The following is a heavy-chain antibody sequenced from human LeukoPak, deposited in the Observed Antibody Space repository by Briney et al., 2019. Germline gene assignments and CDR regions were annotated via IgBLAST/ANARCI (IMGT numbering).Heavy chain of an antibody. CDR3: ARFRGTFMVVAAPYYFDY. J-gene: IGHJ4*02. CDR2: IYYSGNT. V-gene: IGHV4-39*07. D-gene: IGHD2-15*01. Sequence: KPSETLSLTCTVSGGSISSSSYYWGWIRQPPGKGLEWIGSIYYSGNTYYNPSLKSRVTISVDTSKNQFSLKLSSVTAADTAVYYCARFRGTFMVVAAPYYFDYWGQGTLVTVSS. CDR1: GGSISSSSYY.